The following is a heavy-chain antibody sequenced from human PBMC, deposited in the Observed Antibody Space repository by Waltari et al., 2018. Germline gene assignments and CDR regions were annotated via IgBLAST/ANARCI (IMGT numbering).Heavy chain of an antibody. Sequence: EVQLVESGGGLVQPGGSMRLSCAASGFPFSRYEMNWVRQAPGKGLEWVSYISISGSNIYYADSVKGRFTISRDNAKNSLYLQMNSLRAEDTAVYYCARTLLLDAFDIWGQGTMVTVSS. CDR1: GFPFSRYE. V-gene: IGHV3-48*03. CDR2: ISISGSNI. J-gene: IGHJ3*02. D-gene: IGHD3-10*01. CDR3: ARTLLLDAFDI.